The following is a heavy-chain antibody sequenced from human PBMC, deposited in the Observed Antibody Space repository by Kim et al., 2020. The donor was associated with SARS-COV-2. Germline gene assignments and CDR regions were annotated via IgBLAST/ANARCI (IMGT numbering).Heavy chain of an antibody. CDR3: ARDNPREMAGYYYGMDV. J-gene: IGHJ6*02. Sequence: SVKVSCKASGGTFSSYAISWVRQAPGQGLEWMGGIIPIFGTANYAQKFQGRVTITADESTSTAYMELSSLRSEDTAVYYCARDNPREMAGYYYGMDVWGQGTTVTVSS. CDR1: GGTFSSYA. CDR2: IIPIFGTA. V-gene: IGHV1-69*13.